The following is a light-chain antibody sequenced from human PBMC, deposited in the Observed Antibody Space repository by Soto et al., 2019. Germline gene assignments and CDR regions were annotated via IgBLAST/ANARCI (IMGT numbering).Light chain of an antibody. V-gene: IGKV1-5*03. CDR1: QSISTW. J-gene: IGKJ2*01. Sequence: DIQLTQSPSTLSASVGDRVTITCRASQSISTWLAWYQLKPGTAPKLLIYKASTLESGVPSRFSGSRSGTEFTLTVSSLQPDDFATYYCQQYNDSFPYTFGQGTKLEIK. CDR2: KAS. CDR3: QQYNDSFPYT.